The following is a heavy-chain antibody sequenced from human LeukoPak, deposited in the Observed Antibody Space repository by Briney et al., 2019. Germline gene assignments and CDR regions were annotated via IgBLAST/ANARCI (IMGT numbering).Heavy chain of an antibody. D-gene: IGHD4-23*01. CDR3: ARDTTVVLYYFDY. CDR2: INPNSGGT. V-gene: IGHV1-2*02. J-gene: IGHJ4*02. CDR1: GYTFTGYY. Sequence: ASVTVSCKASGYTFTGYYMHWVRQAPGQGLEWIGWINPNSGGTNYAQKFQGRVTMTRDTSISTAYMELSRLRSDDTAVYYCARDTTVVLYYFDYWGQGTLVTVSS.